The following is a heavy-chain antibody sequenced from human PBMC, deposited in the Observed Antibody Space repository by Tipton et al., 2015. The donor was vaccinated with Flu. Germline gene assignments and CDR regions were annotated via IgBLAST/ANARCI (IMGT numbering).Heavy chain of an antibody. CDR1: GFTVTSSY. V-gene: IGHV3-53*01. CDR2: IYGGGTT. J-gene: IGHJ6*02. CDR3: ARGPHVPEWPYYYGMNV. D-gene: IGHD2-2*01. Sequence: QLVQSGGGLIQPGGSLRLSCAASGFTVTSSYMSWFRQAPGKGLEWVSVIYGGGTTDYAYSVKGRFTISRDKSNNALYLQMSSLRAEDTAVYYCARGPHVPEWPYYYGMNVWGQGTSVSVSS.